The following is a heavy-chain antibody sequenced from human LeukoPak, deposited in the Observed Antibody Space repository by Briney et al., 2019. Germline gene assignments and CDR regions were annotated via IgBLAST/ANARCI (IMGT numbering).Heavy chain of an antibody. V-gene: IGHV3-66*01. CDR2: IYSGGST. Sequence: GGSLRLSCAASGFTVSSNYMSWVRQAPGKGLEWVSVIYSGGSTYYADSVKGRFTISRDNSKNTLYLQMNSLRAEDTAVYYCARDFSRSQCFDYWGQGTLVTVSS. D-gene: IGHD1-26*01. CDR3: ARDFSRSQCFDY. J-gene: IGHJ4*02. CDR1: GFTVSSNY.